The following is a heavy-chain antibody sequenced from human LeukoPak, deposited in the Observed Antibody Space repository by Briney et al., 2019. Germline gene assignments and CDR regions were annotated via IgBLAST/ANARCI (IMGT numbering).Heavy chain of an antibody. Sequence: PGGSLRLSCAASGFTFSSYNMNWVRQAPGRGLEWVSYISSSSDTVYYTDSVKGRFTISRDNAKNSLYLQVNSLRDEDTAVYYCARGSSSFGYWGQGTLVTVSS. V-gene: IGHV3-48*02. D-gene: IGHD6-13*01. CDR2: ISSSSDTV. J-gene: IGHJ4*02. CDR3: ARGSSSFGY. CDR1: GFTFSSYN.